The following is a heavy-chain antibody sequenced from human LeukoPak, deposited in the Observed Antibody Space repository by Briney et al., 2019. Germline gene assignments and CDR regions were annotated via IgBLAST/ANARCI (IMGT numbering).Heavy chain of an antibody. V-gene: IGHV4-61*02. CDR3: ARQSRIVVVPAALYGYYYYMDV. CDR2: IYTSGST. CDR1: GGSISSGSYY. D-gene: IGHD2-2*01. Sequence: SQTLSLTCTVSGGSISSGSYYWSWIRQPAGKGLEWIGRIYTSGSTNYNPSLKSRVTISVDMSKNQFSLKLSSVTAADTAVYYCARQSRIVVVPAALYGYYYYMDVWGKGTTVTVSS. J-gene: IGHJ6*03.